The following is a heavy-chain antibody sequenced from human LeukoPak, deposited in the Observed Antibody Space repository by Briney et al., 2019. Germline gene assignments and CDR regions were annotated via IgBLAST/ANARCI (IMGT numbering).Heavy chain of an antibody. Sequence: ASVKVSCKASGYTFTGYYMHWVRQAPGQGLEWMGWINPNSGGTNYAQKFQGRVTMTRDTSISTAYMELSRLRFDDTAVYYCARGTGEGYGYGRYYFDYWGQGTLVTVSS. CDR3: ARGTGEGYGYGRYYFDY. CDR1: GYTFTGYY. CDR2: INPNSGGT. V-gene: IGHV1-2*02. D-gene: IGHD5-18*01. J-gene: IGHJ4*02.